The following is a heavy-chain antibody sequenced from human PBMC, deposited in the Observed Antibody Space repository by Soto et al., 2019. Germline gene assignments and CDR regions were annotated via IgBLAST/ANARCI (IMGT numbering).Heavy chain of an antibody. V-gene: IGHV1-69*01. CDR3: AREAVTGTNYYYYGMDV. D-gene: IGHD1-20*01. J-gene: IGHJ6*02. CDR2: IIPIFGTA. CDR1: GGTFSSYA. Sequence: QVQLVQSGAEVKKPGSSVKVSCKASGGTFSSYAISWVRQAPGQGLEWMGGIIPIFGTANYAQKFQGRVTITADESTSTAYRELSSLRSEDTAVYYCAREAVTGTNYYYYGMDVWGQGTTVTVSS.